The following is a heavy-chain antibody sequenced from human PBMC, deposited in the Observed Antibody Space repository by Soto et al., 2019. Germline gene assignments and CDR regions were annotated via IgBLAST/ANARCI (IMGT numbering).Heavy chain of an antibody. Sequence: LVGAGGGLVYSRGSLRLSCEGSGFRFSDNSMNWVRQAPGKGRQWISYISSNRDITYYADSVKGRFTVSRANANNARLRKMNGLGDDDKDTYYFARLPKGSVVTAWGQGARVTVSS. J-gene: IGHJ4*02. V-gene: IGHV3-48*02. CDR2: ISSNRDIT. D-gene: IGHD2-21*02. CDR1: GFRFSDNS. CDR3: ARLPKGSVVTA.